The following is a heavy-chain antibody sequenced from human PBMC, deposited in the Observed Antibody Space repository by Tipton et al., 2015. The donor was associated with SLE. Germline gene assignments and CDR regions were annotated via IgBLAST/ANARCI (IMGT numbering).Heavy chain of an antibody. J-gene: IGHJ2*01. D-gene: IGHD4-17*01. CDR1: AYTFTTYS. CDR2: ISTYNGNT. Sequence: QLVQSGPEVKNPGASVKVSCKASAYTFTTYSISWVRQAPGQGLEWMGWISTYNGNTNYAQKLQGRVTMTTDTSTSTAYMELRSLRSDDTAVYYCARAGTTGLCWYFELRGRGTLVTVSS. V-gene: IGHV1-18*01. CDR3: ARAGTTGLCWYFEL.